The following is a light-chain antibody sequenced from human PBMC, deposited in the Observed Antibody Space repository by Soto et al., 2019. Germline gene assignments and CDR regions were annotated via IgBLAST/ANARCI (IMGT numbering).Light chain of an antibody. CDR1: PSVRSY. CDR2: DAS. J-gene: IGKJ5*01. V-gene: IGKV3-11*01. CDR3: QQRSNWIT. Sequence: EIVLPQSPATLSLSPGERATLSCRASPSVRSYLAWYQQKPGQAPRLLIYDASNRATGIPARFSGSGSGTDFTLNISSLEPEDFAVYYCQQRSNWITFGQGTRLEIK.